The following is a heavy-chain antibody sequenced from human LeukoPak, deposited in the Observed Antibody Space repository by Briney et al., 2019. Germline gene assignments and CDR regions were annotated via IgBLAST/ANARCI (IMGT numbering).Heavy chain of an antibody. Sequence: ASVKVSCKASGYTFTSYAMHWVRQAPGQRLEWMGWINAGNGNTKYSQKFQGRVTITRDTSASTAYKELSSLRSEDTAVYYCARVGIAVAGKGDYWGQGTLVTVSS. CDR3: ARVGIAVAGKGDY. CDR2: INAGNGNT. CDR1: GYTFTSYA. V-gene: IGHV1-3*01. J-gene: IGHJ4*02. D-gene: IGHD6-19*01.